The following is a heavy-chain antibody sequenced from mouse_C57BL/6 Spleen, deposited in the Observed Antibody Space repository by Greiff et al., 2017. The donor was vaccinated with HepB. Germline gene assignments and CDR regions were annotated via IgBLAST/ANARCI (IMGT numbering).Heavy chain of an antibody. V-gene: IGHV1-59*01. CDR2: IDPSDSYT. D-gene: IGHD1-1*01. J-gene: IGHJ1*03. Sequence: VQLQQPGAELVRPGTSVKLSCKASGYTFTSYWMHWVKQRPGQGLEWIGVIDPSDSYTNYNQKFKGKATLTVDTSSSTAYMQLSSLTSEDSAVYYCAYGSLYFDVWGTGTTVTVSS. CDR1: GYTFTSYW. CDR3: AYGSLYFDV.